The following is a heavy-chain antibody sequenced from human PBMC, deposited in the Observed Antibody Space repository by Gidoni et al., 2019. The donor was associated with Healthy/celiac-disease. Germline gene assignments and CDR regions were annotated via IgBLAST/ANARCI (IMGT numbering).Heavy chain of an antibody. J-gene: IGHJ4*02. CDR1: AGSLSSSNW. D-gene: IGHD3-10*01. CDR2: IYHSGRT. CDR3: AGRYYYGSGSYYDSDY. Sequence: QVQLQESGPGLVKPSGTLSLTCAVSAGSLSSSNWWSWVRKPPGKGLEWIGEIYHSGRTNYNPSLKSRVTISVDKSKNQFSLKLSSVTAANTAVYYCAGRYYYGSGSYYDSDYWGQGTLVTVSS. V-gene: IGHV4-4*02.